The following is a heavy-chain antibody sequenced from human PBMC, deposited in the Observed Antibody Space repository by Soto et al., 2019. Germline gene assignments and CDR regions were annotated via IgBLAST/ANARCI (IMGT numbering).Heavy chain of an antibody. CDR2: ISWNSGNI. CDR1: GFTFDDYA. J-gene: IGHJ6*04. D-gene: IGHD6-25*01. V-gene: IGHV3-9*01. Sequence: EVQLVESGGGLVQPGRSLRLSCAASGFTFDDYAMHWVRQAPGKGLEWVSGISWNSGNIGYADSVKGRFTISRDNAKNSLYLQMNSRRADDTALYYCAKDMGGYRKSMDVWGKGTTVTVSS. CDR3: AKDMGGYRKSMDV.